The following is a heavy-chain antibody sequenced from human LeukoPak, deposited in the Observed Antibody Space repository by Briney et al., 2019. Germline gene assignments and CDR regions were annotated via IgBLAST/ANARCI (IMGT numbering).Heavy chain of an antibody. CDR1: GFTFSSYG. J-gene: IGHJ4*02. D-gene: IGHD2-21*01. CDR3: ARDPSPSYIFGAVWYY. V-gene: IGHV3-30*03. Sequence: QPGRCLRLSCAASGFTFSSYGMHWVRQAPGKWLEWVAVISYDGSNKYYADSVKGRFTISRDNSKNTLYLQMNSLRAEDTAVYYCARDPSPSYIFGAVWYYWGQGTLVTVSS. CDR2: ISYDGSNK.